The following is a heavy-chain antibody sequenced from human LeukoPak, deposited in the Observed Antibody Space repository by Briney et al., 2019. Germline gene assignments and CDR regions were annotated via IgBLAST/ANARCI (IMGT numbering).Heavy chain of an antibody. CDR1: GFTFSDYY. D-gene: IGHD1-1*01. CDR3: ATASAITSPGTFQH. V-gene: IGHV3-11*01. CDR2: ISSSGTSI. J-gene: IGHJ1*01. Sequence: GGSLRLSCGGSGFTFSDYYMNWIRQAPGKGLEWVSYISSSGTSIYQSDSVEGRFTISRDNAKNSLYLQMNSLRAKDTAVYYCATASAITSPGTFQHWGQGTLVTVSS.